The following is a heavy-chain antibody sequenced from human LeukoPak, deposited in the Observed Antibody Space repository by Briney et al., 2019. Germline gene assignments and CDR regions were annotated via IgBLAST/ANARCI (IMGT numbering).Heavy chain of an antibody. D-gene: IGHD4-17*01. CDR2: IIPIFGTA. J-gene: IGHJ6*03. V-gene: IGHV1-69*06. CDR3: ARVGGDYGDYYYYYMDV. Sequence: VASVKVSCKASGYTFTSYYMHWVRQAPGQGLEWMGGIIPIFGTANYAQKFQGRVTITADKSTSTAYMELSSLRSEDTAAYYCARVGGDYGDYYYYYMDVWGKGTTVTVSS. CDR1: GYTFTSYY.